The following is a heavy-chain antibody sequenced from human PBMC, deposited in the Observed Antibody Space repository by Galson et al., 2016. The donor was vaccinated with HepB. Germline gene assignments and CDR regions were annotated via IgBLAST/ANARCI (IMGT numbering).Heavy chain of an antibody. CDR1: GFTLSSFS. CDR3: AKSARTGGIDY. D-gene: IGHD2-8*02. Sequence: SLRLSCAASGFTLSSFSMNWVRQAPGKGLEWVSSITSRSSHIFYADSVKGRFTVSRDNVKNSLSLQMTSLRADDTAVYFCAKSARTGGIDYWGQGILVTVSS. V-gene: IGHV3-21*01. CDR2: ITSRSSHI. J-gene: IGHJ4*02.